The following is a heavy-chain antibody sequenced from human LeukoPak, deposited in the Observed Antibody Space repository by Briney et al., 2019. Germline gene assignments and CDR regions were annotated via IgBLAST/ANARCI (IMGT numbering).Heavy chain of an antibody. Sequence: GGALRLSCSASGFTFSAYSMNWVHQAPGKGLEWDSSISSGSRYIYYADSGKGRFTIPRDNAKDSLYLQMNSVRAEDTAVYYCAKCSGGNCYHSDDHWGQGTLVTVSP. CDR1: GFTFSAYS. CDR3: AKCSGGNCYHSDDH. J-gene: IGHJ5*02. D-gene: IGHD2-15*01. V-gene: IGHV3-21*01. CDR2: ISSGSRYI.